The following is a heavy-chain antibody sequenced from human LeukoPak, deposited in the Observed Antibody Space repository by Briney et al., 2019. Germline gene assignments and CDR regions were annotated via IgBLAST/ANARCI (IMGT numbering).Heavy chain of an antibody. V-gene: IGHV3-74*01. CDR2: INSDGRSI. CDR3: ARVRYSYGYDW. CDR1: GFTFGNYW. J-gene: IGHJ4*02. Sequence: PGGSLRLSCAASGFTFGNYWMHWVRQAPGKGQVWVSRINSDGRSISYADSVKGRFTISRDNAKNTLYLQMNSLRAEDTAVYYCARVRYSYGYDWWGQGTLVTVSS. D-gene: IGHD5-18*01.